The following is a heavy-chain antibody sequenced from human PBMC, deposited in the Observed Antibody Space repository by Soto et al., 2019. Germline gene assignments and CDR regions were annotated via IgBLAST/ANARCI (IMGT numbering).Heavy chain of an antibody. J-gene: IGHJ5*02. CDR1: GGSITSYY. V-gene: IGHV4-59*01. D-gene: IGHD1-7*01. CDR3: ARWQLLNWFDP. Sequence: PSETLSLTCPVSGGSITSYYWSWIRQPPGKGLEWIGYIFYTGSTKYKPSQKRRDSISIDTSKNQITQKLNSANTADTAVYYCARWQLLNWFDPWGQGTLVTVS. CDR2: IFYTGST.